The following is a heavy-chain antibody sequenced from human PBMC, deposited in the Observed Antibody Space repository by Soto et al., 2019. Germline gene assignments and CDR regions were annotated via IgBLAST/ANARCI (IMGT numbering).Heavy chain of an antibody. CDR1: GFTFSSYG. J-gene: IGHJ2*01. V-gene: IGHV3-30*18. D-gene: IGHD2-21*02. CDR2: ISYDGSNK. Sequence: QVQLVESGGGVVQPGRSLRLSCAASGFTFSSYGMHWVRQAPGKGLEWVAVISYDGSNKYYADSVKGRFTISRDNSKNALYLQMNSRRAEDTAVYYCAKDSTVVVTAIGSWYFDLWGRGTLVTVSS. CDR3: AKDSTVVVTAIGSWYFDL.